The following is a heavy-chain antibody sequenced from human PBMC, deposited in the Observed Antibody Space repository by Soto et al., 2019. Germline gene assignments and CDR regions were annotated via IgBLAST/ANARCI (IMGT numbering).Heavy chain of an antibody. CDR2: IYSSGST. D-gene: IGHD2-15*01. Sequence: SETLSLTCTVSGGGISGYYWTWIRQSDGEGLEWIGRIYSSGSTNYNPSLKSRVTISLDTSMNYFSLRLSSVTAADTAVYYGARGPRLSDWFETWGQGTLATVCS. V-gene: IGHV4-4*07. J-gene: IGHJ5*02. CDR3: ARGPRLSDWFET. CDR1: GGGISGYY.